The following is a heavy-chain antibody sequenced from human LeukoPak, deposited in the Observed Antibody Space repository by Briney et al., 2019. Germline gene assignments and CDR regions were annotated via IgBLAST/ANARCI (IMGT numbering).Heavy chain of an antibody. V-gene: IGHV1-18*01. CDR1: GYTFTRYG. Sequence: VASVRVSCKASGYTFTRYGISWVRQAPGRGREWMGWISAYNGNTNYAQKLQGRVTMTTDTSTSTAYMELRSLSSDDTAVYYCARDSSFYVTDAAFDIWGQGTMVTVSS. D-gene: IGHD2-21*02. CDR3: ARDSSFYVTDAAFDI. CDR2: ISAYNGNT. J-gene: IGHJ3*02.